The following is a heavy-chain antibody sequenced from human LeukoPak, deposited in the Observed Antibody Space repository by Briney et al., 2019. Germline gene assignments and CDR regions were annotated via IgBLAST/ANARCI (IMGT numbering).Heavy chain of an antibody. CDR3: ARHSYDYVWGSYRQYNWFDP. D-gene: IGHD3-16*02. CDR1: GGSISNY. CDR2: IYYSGST. V-gene: IGHV4-59*08. Sequence: SETLSLTCTVSGGSISNYWSWIRQPPGKGLEWIGYIYYSGSTNYNPSLKSRVTISVDTSKNQFSLKLSSATAADTAVYYCARHSYDYVWGSYRQYNWFDPWGQGTLVTVSS. J-gene: IGHJ5*02.